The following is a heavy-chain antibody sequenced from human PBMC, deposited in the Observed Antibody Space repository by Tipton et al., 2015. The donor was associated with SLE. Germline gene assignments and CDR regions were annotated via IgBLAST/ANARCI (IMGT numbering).Heavy chain of an antibody. CDR3: VRSPGTARAEYFHH. V-gene: IGHV4-34*01. CDR1: GGPISGCY. D-gene: IGHD1-14*01. CDR2: INHSGST. Sequence: LSCTVSGGPISGCYWSWIRQPPGKGLEWIGEINHSGSTNYNPSLKSRVTISVDTSKNQFSLKLNSVTAADTAVYYCVRSPGTARAEYFHHWGQGALVTVSS. J-gene: IGHJ1*01.